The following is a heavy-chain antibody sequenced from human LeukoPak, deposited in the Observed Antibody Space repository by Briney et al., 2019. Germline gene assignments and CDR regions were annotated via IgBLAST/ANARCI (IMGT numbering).Heavy chain of an antibody. CDR3: ARGPHYDILTGYYGRLNYFDY. D-gene: IGHD3-9*01. CDR1: GGSFSGYY. Sequence: PSETLSLTCAVYGGSFSGYYWSWIRQPPGKGLEWIGGINHSGSTNYNPSLKSRATISVDTSKNQFSLKLSSVTAADTAVYSCARGPHYDILTGYYGRLNYFDYWGQGTLSPSPQ. CDR2: INHSGST. V-gene: IGHV4-34*01. J-gene: IGHJ4*02.